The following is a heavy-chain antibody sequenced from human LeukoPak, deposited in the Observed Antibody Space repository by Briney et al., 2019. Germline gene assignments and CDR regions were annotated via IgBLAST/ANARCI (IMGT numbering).Heavy chain of an antibody. CDR2: ISYDGNNE. Sequence: GGSLRLSCAASGFTFSNYAMHWVRQAPGKGLEWVALISYDGNNEYYADSVKGRFTISRDNAKNSLYLQMNSLRVEDTALYYCAKGSTSSGYDLADYWGLGTLVIVSS. CDR3: AKGSTSSGYDLADY. J-gene: IGHJ4*02. D-gene: IGHD5-12*01. CDR1: GFTFSNYA. V-gene: IGHV3-30-3*01.